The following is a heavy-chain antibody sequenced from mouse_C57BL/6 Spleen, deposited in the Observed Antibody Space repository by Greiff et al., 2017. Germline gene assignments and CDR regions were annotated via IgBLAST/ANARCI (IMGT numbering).Heavy chain of an antibody. Sequence: VQLKESGPELVKPGASVKISCKASGYSFTDYNMHWVKQSNGQSLEWIGVITPNYGTTSYNQKFKGKATLTVDQSSSTAYMQLNSLTSEDSAVYYCAITDYGRSLYYFDYWGQGTTLTGAS. CDR3: AITDYGRSLYYFDY. CDR1: GYSFTDYN. D-gene: IGHD1-1*01. CDR2: ITPNYGTT. J-gene: IGHJ2*01. V-gene: IGHV1-39*01.